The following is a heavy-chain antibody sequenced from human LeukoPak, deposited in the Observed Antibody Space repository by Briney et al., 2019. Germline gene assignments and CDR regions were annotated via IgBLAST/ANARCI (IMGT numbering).Heavy chain of an antibody. CDR2: ISYDGSNK. Sequence: GRSLRLSCAASGFTFSSYAMHWVRQAPGKGLEWVAVISYDGSNKYYADSVKGRFTISRDNSKNTLYLQMNSLRAEGTAVYYCARAPPFYYGSGGDYYYGMDVWGQGTTVTVSS. CDR1: GFTFSSYA. V-gene: IGHV3-30-3*01. D-gene: IGHD3-10*01. CDR3: ARAPPFYYGSGGDYYYGMDV. J-gene: IGHJ6*02.